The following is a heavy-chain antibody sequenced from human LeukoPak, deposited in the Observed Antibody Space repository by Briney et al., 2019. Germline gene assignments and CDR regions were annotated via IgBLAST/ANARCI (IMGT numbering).Heavy chain of an antibody. CDR1: GFTFSSYG. V-gene: IGHV3-33*01. Sequence: PGRSLRLSCAASGFTFSSYGMHWVRQAPGKGLEWVAVIWYDGSNKYYADSVKGRFTISRDNSKNTLYLQMNSLRAGDTAVYYCARDRSGSYGFDYWGQGTLVTVSS. D-gene: IGHD1-26*01. CDR3: ARDRSGSYGFDY. CDR2: IWYDGSNK. J-gene: IGHJ4*02.